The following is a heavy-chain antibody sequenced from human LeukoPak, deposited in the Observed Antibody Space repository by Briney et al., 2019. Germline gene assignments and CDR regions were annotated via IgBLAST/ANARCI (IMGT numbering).Heavy chain of an antibody. CDR2: INHSGST. D-gene: IGHD2-2*01. CDR1: GGSFSGYY. CDR3: ASSTSYQLPTPRDY. Sequence: SETLSLTCAVYGGSFSGYYWSWIRQPPGKGLEWIGEINHSGSTNYNPSLKSRVTISVDTSKNQFSLKLSSVTAADTAVYYRASSTSYQLPTPRDYWGQGTLVTVSS. V-gene: IGHV4-34*01. J-gene: IGHJ4*02.